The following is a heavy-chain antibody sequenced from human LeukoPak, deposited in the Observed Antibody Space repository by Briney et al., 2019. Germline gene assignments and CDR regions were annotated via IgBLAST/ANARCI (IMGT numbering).Heavy chain of an antibody. CDR3: ARTTTVTKGSFDS. Sequence: GESLKISCKGCGYNFTNYWLGWVRQMPGKGLEWLGIIYPGDSDTRYSPSFQGQVTISADKSISTAYLQWSSLMASDTAMYYCARTTTVTKGSFDSWGQGALVAVSS. J-gene: IGHJ4*02. V-gene: IGHV5-51*01. CDR1: GYNFTNYW. D-gene: IGHD4-17*01. CDR2: IYPGDSDT.